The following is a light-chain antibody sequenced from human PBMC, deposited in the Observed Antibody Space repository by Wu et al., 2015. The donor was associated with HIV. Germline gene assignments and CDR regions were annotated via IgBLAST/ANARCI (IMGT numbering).Light chain of an antibody. J-gene: IGKJ2*03. CDR2: GAS. Sequence: EIVLTQSPATLSLSPGERATLSCRASQSVSSSYLAWYQQKPGQAPRLLIYGASSRATGIPDRFSGSGSGTDFTLTISRLEPEDFAVYYCQQYGSSSDSFGQGTKLEVK. V-gene: IGKV3-20*01. CDR1: QSVSSSY. CDR3: QQYGSSSDS.